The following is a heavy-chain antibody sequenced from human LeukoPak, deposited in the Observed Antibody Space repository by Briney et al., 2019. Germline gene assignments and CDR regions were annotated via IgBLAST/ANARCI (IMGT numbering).Heavy chain of an antibody. CDR3: ARGSEGVPAAI. CDR1: GFTFSSYW. V-gene: IGHV3-7*01. J-gene: IGHJ1*01. Sequence: GGSLRLSCAASGFTFSSYWMSWVRQAPGKGLEWVANIKQDVGEKYYVDSVKGRFTISRDNAKNSLYLQMNSLRAEDTAVYYCARGSEGVPAAIWGQGTLVTVSS. D-gene: IGHD2-2*01. CDR2: IKQDVGEK.